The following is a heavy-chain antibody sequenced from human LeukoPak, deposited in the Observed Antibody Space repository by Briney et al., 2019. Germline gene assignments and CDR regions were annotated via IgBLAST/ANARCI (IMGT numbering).Heavy chain of an antibody. CDR2: VSYDGGSK. D-gene: IGHD6-13*01. J-gene: IGHJ4*02. Sequence: PGRSLRLSCAASGFAFSSYAMHWVRQGQGKGLEWVALVSYDGGSKYYADSVKGRITISRDNSKNTLHLQMNSLRTEDTAVYYCARVKGGIAAAGNYFDYWGQGTLVTVSS. V-gene: IGHV3-30-3*01. CDR1: GFAFSSYA. CDR3: ARVKGGIAAAGNYFDY.